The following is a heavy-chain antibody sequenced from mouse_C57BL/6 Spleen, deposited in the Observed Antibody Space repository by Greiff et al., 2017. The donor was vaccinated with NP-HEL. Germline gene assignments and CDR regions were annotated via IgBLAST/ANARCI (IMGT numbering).Heavy chain of an antibody. CDR1: GYSFTDYN. CDR3: SSDYGSSYDYFDY. CDR2: INPNYGTT. D-gene: IGHD1-1*01. V-gene: IGHV1-39*01. J-gene: IGHJ2*01. Sequence: VQLKQSGPELVKPGASVKISCKASGYSFTDYNMNWVKQSNGKSLEWIGVINPNYGTTSYNQKFKGKATLTVDQSSSTAYMQLNSLTSEDSAVYYCSSDYGSSYDYFDYWGQGTTLTVSS.